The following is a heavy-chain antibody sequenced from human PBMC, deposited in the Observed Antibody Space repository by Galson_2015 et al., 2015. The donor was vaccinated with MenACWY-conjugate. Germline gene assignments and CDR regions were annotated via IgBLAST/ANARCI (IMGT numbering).Heavy chain of an antibody. Sequence: SLRLSCAVSGFTFSRFDMSRVRQAPGKGLEWVAGISDAGGSTYYADSVQGRFIISRDNSKNTLYLQMNSLRDEDTAVYYCARDRLGIAVADGGYYYYGMDVWGQGTTVTVSS. D-gene: IGHD6-13*01. CDR2: ISDAGGST. V-gene: IGHV3-23*01. CDR1: GFTFSRFD. J-gene: IGHJ6*02. CDR3: ARDRLGIAVADGGYYYYGMDV.